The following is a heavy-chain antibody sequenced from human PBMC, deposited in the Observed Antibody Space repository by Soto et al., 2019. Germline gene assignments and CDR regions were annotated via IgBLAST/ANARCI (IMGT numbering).Heavy chain of an antibody. Sequence: QITLKESGPTLVKPTQTLTLTCTFSGFSLSTSGVGVGWIRQPPGKTLEWLALIYWDDDKRYSPSLKSRLSITKDTAKNQVVLTKTNMDPADTAPYYCAYTQYQAVDYWGQGTLVTVSS. CDR2: IYWDDDK. CDR1: GFSLSTSGVG. J-gene: IGHJ4*02. D-gene: IGHD2-2*01. CDR3: AYTQYQAVDY. V-gene: IGHV2-5*02.